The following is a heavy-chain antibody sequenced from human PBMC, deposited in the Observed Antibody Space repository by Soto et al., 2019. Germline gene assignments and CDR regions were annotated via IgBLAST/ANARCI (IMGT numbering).Heavy chain of an antibody. V-gene: IGHV1-18*01. CDR2: ISAYKGNT. CDR1: GYTFTSYG. J-gene: IGHJ4*02. Sequence: QVQLVQSGAEVKKPGASVKVSCKASGYTFTSYGISWVRQAPGQGLEWMGWISAYKGNTNYAQKLQGRVTMTTDTSTSTAYMELKILRSDDTAVDYCARDRKIDNGSWFGLGYWGQGTLVTVSS. D-gene: IGHD6-13*01. CDR3: ARDRKIDNGSWFGLGY.